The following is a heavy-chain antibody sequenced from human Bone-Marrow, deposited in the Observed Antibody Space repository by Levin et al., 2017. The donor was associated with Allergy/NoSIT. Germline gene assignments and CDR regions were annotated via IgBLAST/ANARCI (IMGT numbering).Heavy chain of an antibody. CDR3: ANTMVSHYYYYMDV. CDR2: IYHSGST. Sequence: PSETLSLTCAVSGGSISSSNWWSWVRQPPGKGLEWIGEIYHSGSTNYNPSLKSRVTISVDKSKNQFSLKLSSVTAADTAVYYCANTMVSHYYYYMDVWGKGTTVTVSS. J-gene: IGHJ6*03. D-gene: IGHD3-10*01. V-gene: IGHV4-4*02. CDR1: GGSISSSNW.